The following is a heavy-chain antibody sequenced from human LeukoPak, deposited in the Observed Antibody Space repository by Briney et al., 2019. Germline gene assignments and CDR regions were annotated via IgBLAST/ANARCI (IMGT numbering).Heavy chain of an antibody. CDR2: IFGGGST. CDR1: GFTVSSNY. V-gene: IGHV3-66*02. J-gene: IGHJ3*02. CDR3: ARSDSSSSRRAFDI. Sequence: GGSLRLSCAAFGFTVSSNYMSWVRQAPGKGLEWVSGIFGGGSTYYADSVKGRFTISRDNSKNTLYLQMNSLRPEDTAVYYCARSDSSSSRRAFDIWGLGTMVTVSS. D-gene: IGHD6-6*01.